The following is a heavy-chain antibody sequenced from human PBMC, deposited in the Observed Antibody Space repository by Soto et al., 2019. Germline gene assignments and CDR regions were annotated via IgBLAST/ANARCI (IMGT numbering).Heavy chain of an antibody. J-gene: IGHJ3*02. CDR1: GYTFTRYD. V-gene: IGHV1-8*01. CDR3: ARVPLGYCSGGSCADGGFDI. Sequence: ASVKVSCKASGYTFTRYDINWVRQATGQGLEWMGWMNPNSANTGYAQKFQGRVTMTRNTSISTAYMELSSLISEDTAVYYCARVPLGYCSGGSCADGGFDIWGQGTMVTVSS. CDR2: MNPNSANT. D-gene: IGHD2-15*01.